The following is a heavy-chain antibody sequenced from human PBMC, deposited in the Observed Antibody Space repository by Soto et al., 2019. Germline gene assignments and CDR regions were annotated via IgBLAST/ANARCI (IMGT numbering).Heavy chain of an antibody. V-gene: IGHV2-5*02. CDR2: IYWDDSK. CDR1: GFSLSTSGVG. Sequence: QITLKESGPPLVRPTQTLTLTCAFSGFSLSTSGVGVGWIRQPPGKALEWLAVIYWDDSKHYSPSLRSRLTITKDTSKNQVVLTKTNMDPMDTGTYYCAHKGPEDWPLDYWGQGTLVTVSS. J-gene: IGHJ4*02. CDR3: AHKGPEDWPLDY. D-gene: IGHD3-9*01.